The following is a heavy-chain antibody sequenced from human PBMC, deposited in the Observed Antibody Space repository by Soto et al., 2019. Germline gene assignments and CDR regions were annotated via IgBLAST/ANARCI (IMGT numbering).Heavy chain of an antibody. Sequence: EVQLVESGGGLVQPGGSLRLSCAASGFTFSSYWMSWVRQAPGKGLEWVANINQGGSEKYYVDSVKGRFTISRDNAKNSLFLQVNSLRAEDTAVYYCARDGVEAGLYLDNWGQGTLVTVSS. CDR3: ARDGVEAGLYLDN. D-gene: IGHD6-19*01. CDR1: GFTFSSYW. J-gene: IGHJ4*02. CDR2: INQGGSEK. V-gene: IGHV3-7*01.